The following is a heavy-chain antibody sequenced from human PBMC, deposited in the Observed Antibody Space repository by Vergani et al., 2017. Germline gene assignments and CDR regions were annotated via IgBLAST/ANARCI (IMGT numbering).Heavy chain of an antibody. J-gene: IGHJ5*02. CDR1: GGSFSSYY. V-gene: IGHV4-59*10. CDR3: ARDDGEKFWSGVNWFDP. Sequence: QVQLQQWGAGLLKPSETLSLTCAVYGGSFSSYYWSWIRQPAGKGLEWIGRIYTSGSTNYNPSLKSRVTMSVDTSKNQFSLKLSSVTAADTAVYYCARDDGEKFWSGVNWFDPWGQGTLVTVSS. D-gene: IGHD3-3*01. CDR2: IYTSGST.